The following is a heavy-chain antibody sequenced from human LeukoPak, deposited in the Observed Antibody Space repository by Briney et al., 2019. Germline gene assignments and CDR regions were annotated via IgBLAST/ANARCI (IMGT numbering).Heavy chain of an antibody. CDR3: ARAVWNDVVFDY. D-gene: IGHD1-1*01. J-gene: IGHJ4*02. V-gene: IGHV4-59*01. CDR2: IYYSGST. Sequence: ASETLSLTCTVSGGSISSYYWSWIRQPPGKGLEWIGYIYYSGSTNYNPPLKSRVTISVGTSKNQFSLKLSSVTAADTAVYYCARAVWNDVVFDYWGQGTLVTVSS. CDR1: GGSISSYY.